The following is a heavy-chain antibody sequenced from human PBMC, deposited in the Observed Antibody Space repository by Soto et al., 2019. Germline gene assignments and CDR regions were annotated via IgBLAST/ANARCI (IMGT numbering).Heavy chain of an antibody. CDR2: ISAYNGNT. Sequence: GASVKVSCKASGYTFTSYAMHWVRQAPGQRLEWMGCISAYNGNTNYAQKLQGRVTMTTDTSTSTAYMELRSLRSDDTAVYYCARDVRLPWGDEYSSSHDYFDYWGQGTLVTVSS. CDR3: ARDVRLPWGDEYSSSHDYFDY. CDR1: GYTFTSYA. J-gene: IGHJ4*02. V-gene: IGHV1-18*01. D-gene: IGHD6-6*01.